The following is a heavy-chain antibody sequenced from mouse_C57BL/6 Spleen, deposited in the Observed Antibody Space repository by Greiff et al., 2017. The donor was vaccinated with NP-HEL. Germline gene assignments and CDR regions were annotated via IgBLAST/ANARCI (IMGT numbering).Heavy chain of an antibody. CDR2: ISYDGSN. Sequence: EVKLMESGPGLVKPSQSLSLTCSVTGYSITSGYYWNWIRQFPGNKLEWMGYISYDGSNNYNPSLKNRISITRDTSKNQFFLKLNSVTTEDTATYYCARDRAQVFAYWGQGTLVTVSA. D-gene: IGHD3-2*02. V-gene: IGHV3-6*01. CDR1: GYSITSGYY. CDR3: ARDRAQVFAY. J-gene: IGHJ3*01.